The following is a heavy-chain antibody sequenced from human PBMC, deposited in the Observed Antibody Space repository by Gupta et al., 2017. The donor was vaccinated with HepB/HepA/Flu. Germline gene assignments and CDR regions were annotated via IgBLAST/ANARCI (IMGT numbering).Heavy chain of an antibody. CDR2: INQDGSEI. J-gene: IGHJ4*02. CDR3: VRGGWGRVIDY. Sequence: EVQLVESGGGLVKPGGSLTLSCAAAGLTLNNYWMSWVRQAPGKGLEWVANINQDGSEIQYVDSVKGRFTISRDNAKNSLYVQMNSLSAEDTAVYYCVRGGWGRVIDYWGQGTLVTVSS. CDR1: GLTLNNYW. D-gene: IGHD7-27*01. V-gene: IGHV3-7*03.